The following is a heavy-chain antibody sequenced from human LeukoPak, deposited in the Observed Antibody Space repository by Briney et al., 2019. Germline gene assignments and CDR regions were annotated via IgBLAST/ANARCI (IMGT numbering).Heavy chain of an antibody. D-gene: IGHD2-15*01. CDR3: ARVHGGYPFDQ. V-gene: IGHV3-74*01. J-gene: IGHJ4*02. CDR1: GFPFSSYW. CDR2: MNGDGSST. Sequence: GGSLRLSCAASGFPFSSYWMHWVRQAPGKGLVWVSRMNGDGSSTRYADSVKGRFTISRDNAKNTLFLQMNGLRAEDTAVYYCARVHGGYPFDQWGQGTLVTVSS.